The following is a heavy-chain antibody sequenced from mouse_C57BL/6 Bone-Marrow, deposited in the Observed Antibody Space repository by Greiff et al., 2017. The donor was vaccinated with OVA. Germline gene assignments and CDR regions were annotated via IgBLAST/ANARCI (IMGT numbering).Heavy chain of an antibody. J-gene: IGHJ4*01. CDR3: AIITTVVADYYAMDY. Sequence: DVKVEESGGGLVKPGGSLKLSCAASGFTFSDYGMHWVRQAPEKGLEWVAYISSGSSTIYYADTVKGRFTISRDNAKNTLFLQMTSLRSEDTAMYYCAIITTVVADYYAMDYWGQGTSVTVSS. CDR1: GFTFSDYG. CDR2: ISSGSSTI. D-gene: IGHD1-1*01. V-gene: IGHV5-17*01.